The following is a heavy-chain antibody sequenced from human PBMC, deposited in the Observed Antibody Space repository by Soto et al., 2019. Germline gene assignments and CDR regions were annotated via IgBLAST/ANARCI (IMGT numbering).Heavy chain of an antibody. CDR1: GFNFKYYA. CDR2: ISGSGGDT. J-gene: IGHJ4*02. D-gene: IGHD3-3*01. Sequence: EVHMLVSGGGLVQPGGSLRLSCAASGFNFKYYAMSWVRQAPGKGLERVSGISGSGGDTYYADSVKGRFTISRDSSKSTLFLQMNTLRVEDTAVYYCAKDRSGSNDFWSGFYTMSNFGFWGQGTLVTVSP. V-gene: IGHV3-23*01. CDR3: AKDRSGSNDFWSGFYTMSNFGF.